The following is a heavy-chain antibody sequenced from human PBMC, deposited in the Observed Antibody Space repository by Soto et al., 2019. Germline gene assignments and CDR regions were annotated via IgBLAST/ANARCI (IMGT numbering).Heavy chain of an antibody. V-gene: IGHV3-7*01. CDR3: ARFPRYYDILTGHTMPYYFDY. Sequence: GGSLRLSCAASGFTFSSYWMSWVRQAPGKGLEWVANIKQDGSEKYYVDSVKGRFTISRDNAKNSLYLQMNSLRAEDTAVYYCARFPRYYDILTGHTMPYYFDYWGQGTLVTVSS. J-gene: IGHJ4*02. CDR1: GFTFSSYW. D-gene: IGHD3-9*01. CDR2: IKQDGSEK.